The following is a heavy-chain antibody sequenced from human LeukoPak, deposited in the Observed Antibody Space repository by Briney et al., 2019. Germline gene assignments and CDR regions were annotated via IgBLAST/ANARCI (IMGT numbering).Heavy chain of an antibody. V-gene: IGHV3-7*01. D-gene: IGHD5-18*01. CDR2: IKQDGSEI. CDR1: GFSFSNYW. CDR3: ARADRYGPFDY. J-gene: IGHJ4*02. Sequence: PGGSLRLSCEASGFSFSNYWMSWVRQAPGKGLEWVANIKQDGSEIYYVDSVRGRFTISRDNAKNSLYLQMNSLRAEDTAVYYCARADRYGPFDYWGQGTLVTVSS.